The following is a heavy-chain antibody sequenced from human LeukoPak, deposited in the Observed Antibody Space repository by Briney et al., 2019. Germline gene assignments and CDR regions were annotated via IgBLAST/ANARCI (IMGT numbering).Heavy chain of an antibody. CDR2: IYYSGST. V-gene: IGHV4-59*01. CDR1: GGSISSYY. D-gene: IGHD3-9*01. J-gene: IGHJ4*02. CDR3: ARDYLSGYMAN. Sequence: SETLSLTCTVSGGSISSYYWRWIRQPPGKGLEWIGYIYYSGSTNYNPSFKSRVTISVDTSKNQFSLKLSAVTAADTAVYYCARDYLSGYMANWGQGTLVTVSS.